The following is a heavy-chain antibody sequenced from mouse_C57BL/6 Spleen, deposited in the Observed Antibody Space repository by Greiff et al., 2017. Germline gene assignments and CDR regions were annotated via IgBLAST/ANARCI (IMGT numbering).Heavy chain of an antibody. V-gene: IGHV1-7*01. CDR2: NNPSSGYT. D-gene: IGHD1-1*01. CDR1: GYTFTSYW. CDR3: ARNYGSSYGYFDV. Sequence: VQLQESGAELAKPGASVKLSCKASGYTFTSYWMHWVKQRPGQGLEWIGYNNPSSGYTKYNQKFKDKATLTADKSSSTAYMQLSSLTYEDSAVYYCARNYGSSYGYFDVWGTGTTVTVSS. J-gene: IGHJ1*03.